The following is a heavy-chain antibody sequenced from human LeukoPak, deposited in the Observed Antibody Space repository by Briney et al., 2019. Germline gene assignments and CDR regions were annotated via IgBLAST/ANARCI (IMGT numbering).Heavy chain of an antibody. V-gene: IGHV1-18*01. Sequence: GASVKVSCKASGYTFTSYGISWVRQAPGQGLEWMGWISAYNGNTNYAQKLQGRVTMTTDTSTSTAYMELRSLRSDDTAVYYCARDRGLGLTMVRRRVELKSYGYWGQGTLVTVSS. J-gene: IGHJ4*02. CDR1: GYTFTSYG. CDR3: ARDRGLGLTMVRRRVELKSYGY. CDR2: ISAYNGNT. D-gene: IGHD3-10*01.